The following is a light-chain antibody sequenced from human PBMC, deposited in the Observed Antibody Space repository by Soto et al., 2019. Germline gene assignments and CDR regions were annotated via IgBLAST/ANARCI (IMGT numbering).Light chain of an antibody. CDR3: SSYATSSSLVV. V-gene: IGLV2-14*03. CDR2: AVS. CDR1: SSDIGSYNY. J-gene: IGLJ2*01. Sequence: QSALTQPASVSGSPGQSITIYCTGTSSDIGSYNYVSWYQQHPGKAPKLVIYAVSNRPSGVSNRFSGSKSGNTASLTISGLQAEDEAAYYCSSYATSSSLVVFGGGTKVTVL.